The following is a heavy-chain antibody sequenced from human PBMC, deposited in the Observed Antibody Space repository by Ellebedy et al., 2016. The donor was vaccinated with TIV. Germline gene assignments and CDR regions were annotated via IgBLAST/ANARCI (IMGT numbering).Heavy chain of an antibody. J-gene: IGHJ4*02. D-gene: IGHD4-17*01. CDR2: NNTNIGNP. V-gene: IGHV7-4-1*02. Sequence: AASVKVSCKASGYTFSRYAISWVRQAPGQGLEWMGWNNTNIGNPAYAQGFTGRFGVSLDTSVSTAFLQISSLKAEDTAVYYCARGSYGDYVSEVEWARPSLFDYWGQGTLVTVSS. CDR1: GYTFSRYA. CDR3: ARGSYGDYVSEVEWARPSLFDY.